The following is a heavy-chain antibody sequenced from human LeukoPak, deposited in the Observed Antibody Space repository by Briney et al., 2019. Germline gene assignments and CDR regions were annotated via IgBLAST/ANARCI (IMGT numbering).Heavy chain of an antibody. Sequence: SQTLSLTCAISGDSVSSNSAAWNWIRQSPSRGLEWLGRTYYRSKWYNDYAVSVKSRTTINPDTSKNQFSLQLNSVTPEDTAVYYCARGSSWYMASQGTFDYWGQGTLVTVSS. CDR3: ARGSSWYMASQGTFDY. CDR1: GDSVSSNSAA. D-gene: IGHD6-13*01. CDR2: TYYRSKWYN. J-gene: IGHJ4*02. V-gene: IGHV6-1*01.